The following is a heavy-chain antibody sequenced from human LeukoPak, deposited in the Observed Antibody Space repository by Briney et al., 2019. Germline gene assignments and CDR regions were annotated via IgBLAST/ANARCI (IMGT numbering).Heavy chain of an antibody. CDR1: GFTFSNYW. CDR2: INSDGSTT. J-gene: IGHJ3*02. V-gene: IGHV3-74*01. CDR3: LRGDDFHI. Sequence: GGSLRLSCAASGFTFSNYWMHWVRQAPGKGLVWVSRINSDGSTTNYADSAKGRFTISRDNAKNTLHLQMNSLRAEDTAVYYCLRGDDFHIWGQGTMVTVSS.